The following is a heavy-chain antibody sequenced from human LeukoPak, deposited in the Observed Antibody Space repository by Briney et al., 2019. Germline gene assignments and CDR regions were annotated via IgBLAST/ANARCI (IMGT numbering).Heavy chain of an antibody. J-gene: IGHJ4*02. CDR3: ARGGAMVRGVIRYFDY. CDR1: GGSFSGYY. D-gene: IGHD3-10*01. V-gene: IGHV4-34*01. Sequence: PSETLSLTCAVYGGSFSGYYWSWLRQPPGKGLEWIGEINHSGSTNYNPSLKSRVTISVDTSKNQFSLKLSSVTAADTAVYYCARGGAMVRGVIRYFDYWGQGTLVTVSS. CDR2: INHSGST.